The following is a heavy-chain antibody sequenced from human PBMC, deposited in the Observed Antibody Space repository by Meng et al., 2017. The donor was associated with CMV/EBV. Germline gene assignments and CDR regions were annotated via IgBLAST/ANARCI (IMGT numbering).Heavy chain of an antibody. CDR1: TFSSYS. CDR3: ARDAEYYDILTGHSYFDY. D-gene: IGHD3-9*01. CDR2: ISSSSSYI. Sequence: TFSSYSMNWGRQAPGKGLEWVSSISSSSSYIYYADSVKGRFTISRDNAKNSLYLQMNSLRAEDTAVYYCARDAEYYDILTGHSYFDYWGQGTLVTVSS. V-gene: IGHV3-21*01. J-gene: IGHJ4*02.